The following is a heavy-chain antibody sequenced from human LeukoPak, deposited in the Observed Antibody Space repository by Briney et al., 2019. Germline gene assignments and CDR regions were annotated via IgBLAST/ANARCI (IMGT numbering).Heavy chain of an antibody. J-gene: IGHJ4*02. CDR2: IYYSGST. D-gene: IGHD5-24*01. Sequence: SETLSLTCTVSGGSISSYDWSWIRQPPGKGLEWIGYIYYSGSTNYNPSLKSRVTISVDTSKNQFSLKLSSVTAADTAVYYCARDLRRDGYKYYFDYWGQGTLVTVSS. V-gene: IGHV4-59*01. CDR1: GGSISSYD. CDR3: ARDLRRDGYKYYFDY.